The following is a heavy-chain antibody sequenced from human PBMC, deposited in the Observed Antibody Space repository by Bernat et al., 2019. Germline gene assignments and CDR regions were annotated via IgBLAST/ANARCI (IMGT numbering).Heavy chain of an antibody. CDR3: ACGSSGWYKPVDY. V-gene: IGHV3-30*01. J-gene: IGHJ4*02. CDR1: GFTFSSYA. D-gene: IGHD6-19*01. CDR2: ISYDGSNK. Sequence: QVQLVESGGGVVQPGRSLRLSCAASGFTFSSYAMHWVRQAPGKGLEWVAVISYDGSNKYYADSVKGRFTISRDNSKNTLYLQMNSLRAEDTAVYYCACGSSGWYKPVDYWGQGTLVTVSS.